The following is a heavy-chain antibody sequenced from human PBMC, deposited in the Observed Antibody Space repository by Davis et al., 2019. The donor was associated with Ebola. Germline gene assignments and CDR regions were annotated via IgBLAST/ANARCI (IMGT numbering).Heavy chain of an antibody. CDR1: GFPFSDYA. CDR2: ISSSGAYI. CDR3: ARVNEIYGMDV. V-gene: IGHV3-21*04. Sequence: PGGSLRLSCAGSGFPFSDYAMSWVRQAPGKGLEWVSSISSSGAYIYYADSVKGRFTIARDNAKNSLYLQMNSLRAEDTAVYYCARVNEIYGMDVWGQGTTVTVSS. D-gene: IGHD1-1*01. J-gene: IGHJ6*02.